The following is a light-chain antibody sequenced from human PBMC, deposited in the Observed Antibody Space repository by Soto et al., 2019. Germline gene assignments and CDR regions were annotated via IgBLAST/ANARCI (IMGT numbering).Light chain of an antibody. V-gene: IGKV4-1*01. CDR1: QSVLYSSNNKNY. CDR2: WAS. Sequence: VVAQSTDSLAVSLGARATINCKSRQSVLYSSNNKNYLAWYQQKPGQPPKLLIYWASTRESGVPDRFSGSGSGTDFTLTISSLQAEDVAVYYCQQYYSTPLTFGGGTKVDIK. CDR3: QQYYSTPLT. J-gene: IGKJ4*01.